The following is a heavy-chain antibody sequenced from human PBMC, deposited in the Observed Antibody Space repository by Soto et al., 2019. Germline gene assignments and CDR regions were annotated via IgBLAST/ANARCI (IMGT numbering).Heavy chain of an antibody. CDR3: AKDGGWSLAVAGLFDY. CDR2: ISSSSSYI. Sequence: PGGSLRLSCAASGFTFSSYSMNWVRQAPGKGLEWVSSISSSSSYIYYADSVKGRFTISRDNAKNSLYLQMNSLRVEDTDVYYCAKDGGWSLAVAGLFDYWGPGTQVTVSS. CDR1: GFTFSSYS. J-gene: IGHJ4*02. D-gene: IGHD6-19*01. V-gene: IGHV3-21*04.